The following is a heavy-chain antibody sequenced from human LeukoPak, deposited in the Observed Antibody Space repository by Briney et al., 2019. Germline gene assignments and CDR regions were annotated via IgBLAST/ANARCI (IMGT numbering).Heavy chain of an antibody. CDR2: IIPILGIA. D-gene: IGHD4-17*01. J-gene: IGHJ4*02. CDR3: ARDRGETTVTTFYY. CDR1: GCTFTTYG. Sequence: GASVKVSCKASGCTFTTYGFSWVRQAPGQGLEWMGRIIPILGIANYAQKFQGRVTITADKSTSTAYMELSSLRSEDTAVYYCARDRGETTVTTFYYWGQGTLVTVSS. V-gene: IGHV1-69*04.